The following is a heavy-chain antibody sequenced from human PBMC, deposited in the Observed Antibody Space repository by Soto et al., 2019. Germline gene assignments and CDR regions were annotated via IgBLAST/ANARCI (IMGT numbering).Heavy chain of an antibody. CDR2: IIPIAGKA. D-gene: IGHD2-2*01. V-gene: IGHV1-69*01. J-gene: IGHJ6*02. CDR3: ARSEGSSTSLEIYYYYYYGMDV. CDR1: GGTFGSYA. Sequence: QVQLVQAGAEVKKPGSSVKVSCKASGGTFGSYAISWVRQAPGQGLEWMGGIIPIAGKAHYAQKFQGRVTIAADESTSTAYMELSSLRSEDTAVYYCARSEGSSTSLEIYYYYYYGMDVWGQGTTVTVSS.